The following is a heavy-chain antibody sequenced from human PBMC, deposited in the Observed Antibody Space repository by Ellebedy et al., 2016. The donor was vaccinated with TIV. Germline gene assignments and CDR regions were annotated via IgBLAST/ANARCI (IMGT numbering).Heavy chain of an antibody. J-gene: IGHJ4*02. CDR1: GVIFNNYA. Sequence: AASVKVSCKTSGVIFNNYAINWVRQAPGQGLEWMGGIIPIYGTPKYAQKFQGRVPITAGESTNSAYLELSSLTSEDTAVYYCARERQSDDGDPVLWHWGRGTLVTVSS. D-gene: IGHD2-21*01. CDR3: ARERQSDDGDPVLWH. V-gene: IGHV1-69*13. CDR2: IIPIYGTP.